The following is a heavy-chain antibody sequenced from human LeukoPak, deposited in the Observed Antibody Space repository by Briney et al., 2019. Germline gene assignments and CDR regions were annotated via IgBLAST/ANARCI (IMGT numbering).Heavy chain of an antibody. CDR1: GFTFSSYS. J-gene: IGHJ6*02. V-gene: IGHV3-48*04. Sequence: PGGSLRLSCAASGFTFSSYSMNWVRQAPGKGLEWVSYISSSSGSTTHYADSVKGRFTIARDNAKNSLYLQMNSLRAEDTAVYYCAIPPLSGTGSSRPLAGMDVWGQGTTVTVSS. D-gene: IGHD3-10*01. CDR2: ISSSSGSTT. CDR3: AIPPLSGTGSSRPLAGMDV.